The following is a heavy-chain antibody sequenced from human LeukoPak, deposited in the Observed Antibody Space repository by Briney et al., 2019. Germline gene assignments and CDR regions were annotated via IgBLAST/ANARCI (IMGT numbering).Heavy chain of an antibody. Sequence: PGGSLRLSCAASGFTFSSYAMTWVRQAPGKGLEWVSVISGGGGTTYYADSVKGRFTISRDNSKNTLYLQMNSLRAEDTALYYCAKDMRPNYCSAGSCYLAFDAFDIWGQGTMVTVSS. CDR3: AKDMRPNYCSAGSCYLAFDAFDI. CDR2: ISGGGGTT. V-gene: IGHV3-23*01. J-gene: IGHJ3*02. CDR1: GFTFSSYA. D-gene: IGHD2-15*01.